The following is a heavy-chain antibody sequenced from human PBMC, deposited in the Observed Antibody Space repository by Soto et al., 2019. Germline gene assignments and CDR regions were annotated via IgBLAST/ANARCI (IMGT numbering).Heavy chain of an antibody. CDR3: AMVDNYVTPTPRDV. CDR2: LSPYSGNT. J-gene: IGHJ6*02. D-gene: IGHD3-16*01. Sequence: QVQLVQSGDEVRKPGSSVKVSCKASGYIFVNYGIAWVRQAPGQGLEWMGWLSPYSGNTHYSSKVQGRVTMTTDTSTSTASMDLGSLTSDDTAVYYWAMVDNYVTPTPRDVWGQGTTVTVSS. V-gene: IGHV1-18*01. CDR1: GYIFVNYG.